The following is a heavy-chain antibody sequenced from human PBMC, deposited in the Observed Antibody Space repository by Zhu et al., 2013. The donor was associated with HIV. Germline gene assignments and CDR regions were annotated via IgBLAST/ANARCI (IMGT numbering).Heavy chain of an antibody. Sequence: QVQLVQSGAEVKKPGSSVKVSCKASGGTFSSYAISWVRQAPGQGLEWMGGIIPIFGTANYAQKFQGRVTITADKSTSTAYMELSSLRSEDTAVYYCARVQGAYCGGDCYSFGDGDHFDYWGQGTLVTVSS. CDR2: IIPIFGTA. V-gene: IGHV1-69*06. CDR1: GGTFSSYA. D-gene: IGHD2-21*02. CDR3: ARVQGAYCGGDCYSFGDGDHFDY. J-gene: IGHJ4*02.